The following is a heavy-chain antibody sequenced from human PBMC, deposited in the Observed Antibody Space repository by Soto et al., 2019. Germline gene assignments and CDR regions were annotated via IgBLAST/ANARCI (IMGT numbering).Heavy chain of an antibody. J-gene: IGHJ5*02. V-gene: IGHV3-72*01. CDR1: GFSFRAHY. Sequence: DVQLVESGGGLVQPGGSLRLSCTGSGFSFRAHYMNWVRQVPGKGLEWISRTTNNPNSYTTAYAASVKGRFTVSRDDLKASLYLQMGSLKTEDTAVYYGARDTRTSLDLWGQGTLVTVSS. CDR2: TTNNPNSYTT. D-gene: IGHD3-16*01. CDR3: ARDTRTSLDL.